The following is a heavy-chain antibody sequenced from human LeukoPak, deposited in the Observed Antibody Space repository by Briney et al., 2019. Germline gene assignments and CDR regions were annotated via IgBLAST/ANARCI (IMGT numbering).Heavy chain of an antibody. CDR2: IYSGGST. CDR1: RFTVSSNY. D-gene: IGHD3-9*01. J-gene: IGHJ4*02. V-gene: IGHV3-66*02. CDR3: ARGGYYNILTNFRSRISGFDY. Sequence: GGSLRLSCAASRFTVSSNYMTWVRQAAGKGLEWVSVIYSGGSTYYGDSVKGRFTISRDNSKNTLYLQMNSLRAEDTAVYYCARGGYYNILTNFRSRISGFDYWGQGTLVTVSS.